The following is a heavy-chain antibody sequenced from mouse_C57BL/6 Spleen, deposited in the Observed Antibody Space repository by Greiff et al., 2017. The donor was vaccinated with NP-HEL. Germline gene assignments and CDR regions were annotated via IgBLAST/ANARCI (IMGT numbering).Heavy chain of an antibody. CDR1: GYSITSGYY. J-gene: IGHJ2*01. Sequence: ESGPGLVKPSQSLSLTCSVTGYSITSGYYWNWIRQFPGNKLEWMGYISYDGSNNYNPSLKNRISITRDTSKNQFFLKLNSVTTEDTATYYCAIPRYDGYYFDYWGQGTTLTVSS. V-gene: IGHV3-6*01. D-gene: IGHD2-3*01. CDR2: ISYDGSN. CDR3: AIPRYDGYYFDY.